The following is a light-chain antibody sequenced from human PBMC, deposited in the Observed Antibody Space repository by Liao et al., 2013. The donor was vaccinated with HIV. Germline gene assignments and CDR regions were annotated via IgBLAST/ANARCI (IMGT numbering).Light chain of an antibody. V-gene: IGLV3-1*01. J-gene: IGLJ3*02. Sequence: SYDLTQPPSVSVSPRQTASITCSGDKLGDKYACWYQQRPGQSPVLVMYHDSKRPSGIPERLSGSSSGTEATLTIRGVQAEDEADYYCQSTDSSGAQWVFGGGTKLTVL. CDR2: HDS. CDR3: QSTDSSGAQWV. CDR1: KLGDKY.